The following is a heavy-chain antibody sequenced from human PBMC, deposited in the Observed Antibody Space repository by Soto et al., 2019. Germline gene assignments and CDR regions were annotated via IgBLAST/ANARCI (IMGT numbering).Heavy chain of an antibody. CDR3: YADSYSGMVVAHFDY. D-gene: IGHD6-13*01. J-gene: IGHJ4*01. CDR2: IKSKTDGGTT. CDR1: GFTFSNAW. Sequence: PGGSLRLSCAASGFTFSNAWINWVRQAPGKGLEWVGRIKSKTDGGTTDFAAPVKGRFAISRDDSKDMVYLQMNSLKTEDTGIYCCYADSYSGMVVAHFDYWGHGTLVTVSS. V-gene: IGHV3-15*07.